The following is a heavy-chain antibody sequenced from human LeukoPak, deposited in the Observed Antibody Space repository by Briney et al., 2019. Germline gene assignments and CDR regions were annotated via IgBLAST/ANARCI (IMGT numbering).Heavy chain of an antibody. V-gene: IGHV4-30-2*01. CDR1: GGSISSGGYY. J-gene: IGHJ6*02. Sequence: PSQTLSLTCAVSGGSISSGGYYWSWIRQPPGKGLEWIGEINHSGSTNYNPSLKSRVTISVDTSKNQFSLKLSSVTAADTAVYYCASTGSYDFWSGYYFGRKATNYYYGMDVWGQGTTVTVSS. CDR2: INHSGST. D-gene: IGHD3-3*01. CDR3: ASTGSYDFWSGYYFGRKATNYYYGMDV.